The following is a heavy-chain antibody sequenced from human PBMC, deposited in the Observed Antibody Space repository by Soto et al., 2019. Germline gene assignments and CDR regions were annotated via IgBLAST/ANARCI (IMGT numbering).Heavy chain of an antibody. Sequence: EVQLVESGGGLVQPGGSLRLSCAASGFTVSSNYMSWVRQAPGKGLEWVSVIYSGGSTYYADAVKGRFTISRDNSKNTLYLQMNSLRAEDTAVYYCARYSGSYSFDYWGQGTLVTVSS. J-gene: IGHJ4*02. CDR2: IYSGGST. V-gene: IGHV3-66*01. CDR1: GFTVSSNY. CDR3: ARYSGSYSFDY. D-gene: IGHD1-26*01.